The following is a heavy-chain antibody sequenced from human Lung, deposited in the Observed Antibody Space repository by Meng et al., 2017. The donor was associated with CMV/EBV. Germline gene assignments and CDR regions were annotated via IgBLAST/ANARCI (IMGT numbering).Heavy chain of an antibody. CDR3: ARELRVVTVGQYGVDV. V-gene: IGHV3-30*04. CDR1: GFTFGGYA. CDR2: VSHDGRNN. D-gene: IGHD2-21*02. Sequence: SXKISXAASGFTFGGYAMHWVRQAPGKGLEWAAVVSHDGRNNYYAGSVKGRFTISRENSKNTLYLQMNSLRAEDTAVYYCARELRVVTVGQYGVDVWGQGTTVNVSS. J-gene: IGHJ6*02.